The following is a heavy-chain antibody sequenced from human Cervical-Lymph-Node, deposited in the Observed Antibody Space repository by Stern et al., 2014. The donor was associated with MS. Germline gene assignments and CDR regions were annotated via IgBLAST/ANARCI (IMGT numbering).Heavy chain of an antibody. V-gene: IGHV3-30-3*01. Sequence: QVQLVESGGGVVQPGRSLRLSCAASGFTFSGYAMHWVRQAPGKGLEWVSGESFDGANTYYADSVKGRFTISRDNSKSMLFLQMDNVRVDDTAVYYCARDGLWQWLGPLDSWGRGTLVTVSS. D-gene: IGHD6-19*01. J-gene: IGHJ4*02. CDR1: GFTFSGYA. CDR3: ARDGLWQWLGPLDS. CDR2: ESFDGANT.